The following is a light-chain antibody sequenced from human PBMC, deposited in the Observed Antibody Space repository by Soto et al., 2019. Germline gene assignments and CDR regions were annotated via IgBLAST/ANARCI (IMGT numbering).Light chain of an antibody. V-gene: IGLV2-8*01. CDR2: EVS. CDR1: SSDVGGYNY. J-gene: IGLJ2*01. CDR3: SSYAGSNNPVI. Sequence: QSALTQPPAASGSPGQSVTIACTGTSSDVGGYNYVSWYQQHPRKAPKFLIFEVSRRPSGVPDRFSGSKSGNTASLTVSGLQVDDEADYYCSSYAGSNNPVIFGGGTKVTVL.